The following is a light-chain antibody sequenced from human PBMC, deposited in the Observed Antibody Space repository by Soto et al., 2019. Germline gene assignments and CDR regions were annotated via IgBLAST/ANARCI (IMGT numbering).Light chain of an antibody. V-gene: IGLV2-14*02. CDR3: FSYTTSSAPYV. J-gene: IGLJ1*01. CDR1: SSDVGTYTL. Sequence: QSVLTQPASVSGSPGQSITISCTGTSSDVGTYTLVSWYQQHPGKAPKLVIYEVSNRPSGVSNRFSGSKSGNTASLTISGLQAEDEAAYYCFSYTTSSAPYVFGTGTKLTVL. CDR2: EVS.